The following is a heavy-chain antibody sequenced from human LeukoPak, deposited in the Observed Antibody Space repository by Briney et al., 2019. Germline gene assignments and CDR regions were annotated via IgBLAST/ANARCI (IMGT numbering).Heavy chain of an antibody. CDR1: GFTFSSYA. CDR3: VGIRYFDWLLYGPDY. CDR2: IKSKTDGGTT. V-gene: IGHV3-15*01. D-gene: IGHD3-9*01. Sequence: GGSLRLSCAASGFTFSSYAMSWVRQAPGKGLEWVGRIKSKTDGGTTDYAAPVKGRFTISRDDSKNTLYLQMNSLKTEDTAVYYCVGIRYFDWLLYGPDYWGQGTLVTVSS. J-gene: IGHJ4*02.